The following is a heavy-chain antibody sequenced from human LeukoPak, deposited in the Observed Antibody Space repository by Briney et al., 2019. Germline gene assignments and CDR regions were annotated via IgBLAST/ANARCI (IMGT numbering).Heavy chain of an antibody. CDR2: INHSGST. Sequence: SETLSLTCAVYGGSLSGYYWSWIGQPPGKGLEWIGEINHSGSTNYNPSLKSRVTISVDTSKNQFSLKLSSVTAADTAVYYCARGGLGATGEFDYWGQGTLVTVSS. D-gene: IGHD3-16*01. CDR3: ARGGLGATGEFDY. J-gene: IGHJ4*02. CDR1: GGSLSGYY. V-gene: IGHV4-34*01.